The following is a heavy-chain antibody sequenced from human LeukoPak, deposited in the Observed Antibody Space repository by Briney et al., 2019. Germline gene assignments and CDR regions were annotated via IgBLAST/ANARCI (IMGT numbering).Heavy chain of an antibody. CDR2: IYSGGST. D-gene: IGHD3-22*01. CDR3: AKGQNYYDGSGYYSTDY. J-gene: IGHJ4*02. V-gene: IGHV3-53*05. CDR1: GFTVSDNY. Sequence: PGGSLRLSCAASGFTVSDNYMSWVRQAPGKGLEWVSVIYSGGSTYYADSVKGRFTISRDNSKNTLYLQMNSLRAEDTAVYYCAKGQNYYDGSGYYSTDYWGQGTPVTVSS.